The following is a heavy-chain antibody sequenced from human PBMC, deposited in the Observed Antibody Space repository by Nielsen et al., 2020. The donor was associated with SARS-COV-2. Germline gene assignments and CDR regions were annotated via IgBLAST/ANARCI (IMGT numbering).Heavy chain of an antibody. Sequence: GGSLRLSCAASGFTFNIYAMAWVRRAPGRGLQWVTGVSASGGSTYYTDSVKGRFSISRDNSKNTLFLQMHSLRAEDTAVYYCAKPKPVAGNHFDYWGQGTLVTVSS. CDR2: VSASGGST. CDR1: GFTFNIYA. J-gene: IGHJ4*02. CDR3: AKPKPVAGNHFDY. V-gene: IGHV3-23*01. D-gene: IGHD6-19*01.